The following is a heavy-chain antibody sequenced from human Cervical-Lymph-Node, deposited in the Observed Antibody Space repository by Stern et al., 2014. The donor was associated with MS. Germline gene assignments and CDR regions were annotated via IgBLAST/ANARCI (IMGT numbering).Heavy chain of an antibody. CDR2: INSNTGAP. CDR1: GYTFTTYL. Sequence: VQLLQSGSELKKPGASVTVSCKASGYTFTTYLIHWVRQAPGQDLEWMGWINSNTGAPLYARDFAGRFVFSLDTSVTTAYLQISRLKTEDTAVYYCARDMSDFWSDYGHNWFDPWGQGTLVTVSS. J-gene: IGHJ5*02. V-gene: IGHV7-4-1*02. D-gene: IGHD3-3*01. CDR3: ARDMSDFWSDYGHNWFDP.